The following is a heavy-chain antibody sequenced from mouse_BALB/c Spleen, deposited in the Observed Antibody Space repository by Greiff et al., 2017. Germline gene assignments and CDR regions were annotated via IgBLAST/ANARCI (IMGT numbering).Heavy chain of an antibody. J-gene: IGHJ3*01. CDR1: GYTFTSYW. D-gene: IGHD1-1*01. V-gene: IGHV1-7*01. Sequence: VQLQESGAELAKPGASVKMSCKASGYTFTSYWMHWVKQRPGQGLEWIGYINPSTGYTEYNQKFKDKATLTADKSSSTAYMQLSSLTSEDSAVYYCVYGGFAYWGQGTLVTVSA. CDR3: VYGGFAY. CDR2: INPSTGYT.